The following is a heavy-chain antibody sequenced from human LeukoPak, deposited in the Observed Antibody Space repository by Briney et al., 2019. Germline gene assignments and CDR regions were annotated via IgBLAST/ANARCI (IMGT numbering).Heavy chain of an antibody. CDR1: GGSISSYY. Sequence: SETLSLTCTVSGGSISSYYWSWIRQPAGKGLEWIGRIYTSGSTNYNPSLKSRVTMSVDTSKNQFSLKLSSVTAADTAVYYCARESRASGITIFGVVNIRRNAFDIWGQGTMVTVSS. D-gene: IGHD3-3*01. CDR3: ARESRASGITIFGVVNIRRNAFDI. CDR2: IYTSGST. V-gene: IGHV4-4*07. J-gene: IGHJ3*02.